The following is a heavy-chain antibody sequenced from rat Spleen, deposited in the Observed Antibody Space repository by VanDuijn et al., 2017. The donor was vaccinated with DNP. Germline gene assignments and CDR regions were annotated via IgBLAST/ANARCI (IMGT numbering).Heavy chain of an antibody. V-gene: IGHV2-43*01. CDR1: GFSLTSYH. D-gene: IGHD1-11*01. CDR2: IWTGGST. Sequence: QVQLKESGPGLVQPSQTLSLTCTVSGFSLTSYHVSWVRQPPGKGLEWMGVIWTGGSTAYNSLLKSRLSISRDTSKSQVFLKMTSLQTEDTAADYGARGGTTEGIVRVMDAWGQGASVTVSS. J-gene: IGHJ4*01. CDR3: ARGGTTEGIVRVMDA.